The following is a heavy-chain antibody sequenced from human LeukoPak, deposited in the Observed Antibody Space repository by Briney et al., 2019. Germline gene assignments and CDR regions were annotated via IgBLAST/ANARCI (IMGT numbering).Heavy chain of an antibody. Sequence: PSETLSLTCTVSGGSISSYYWSWIRQPAGKGLEWIGRIYTSGSTNYNPSLKSRVTMSVDTSKSQFSLKLSSVTAADTAVYYCARDGSYSSGRSPLLYYDYGMDVWGQGCTVTVS. CDR3: ARDGSYSSGRSPLLYYDYGMDV. V-gene: IGHV4-4*07. J-gene: IGHJ6*02. CDR2: IYTSGST. D-gene: IGHD3-10*01. CDR1: GGSISSYY.